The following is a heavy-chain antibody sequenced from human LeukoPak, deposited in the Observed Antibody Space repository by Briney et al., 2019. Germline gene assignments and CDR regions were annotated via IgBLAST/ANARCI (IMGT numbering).Heavy chain of an antibody. V-gene: IGHV3-33*01. CDR2: IWYDGSNK. CDR1: GFTFSSYG. CDR3: ARFADSSWYFDY. Sequence: PGRSLRLSCAASGFTFSSYGMHWVRQAPGKGLEWVAVIWYDGSNKYYADSVKGRFTISRDNSKNTLYLQMNSLRAEDTAVYYCARFADSSWYFDYWGQGTLVTVSS. D-gene: IGHD6-13*01. J-gene: IGHJ4*02.